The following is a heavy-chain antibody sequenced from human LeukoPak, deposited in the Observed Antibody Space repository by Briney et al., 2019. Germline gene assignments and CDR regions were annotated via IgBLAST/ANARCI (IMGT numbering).Heavy chain of an antibody. J-gene: IGHJ3*01. CDR3: ARSSYSSSSSV. CDR1: GFTFSFYT. CDR2: ISSDYI. Sequence: GGSLRLSCAVSGFTFSFYTINWVRQTPGKGLEWVSSISSDYIYYAESVRGRFTVSRDNAKNSLYLQMNSLSAEDTAIYYCARSSYSSSSSVWGQGTMVTVSS. V-gene: IGHV3-21*01. D-gene: IGHD6-6*01.